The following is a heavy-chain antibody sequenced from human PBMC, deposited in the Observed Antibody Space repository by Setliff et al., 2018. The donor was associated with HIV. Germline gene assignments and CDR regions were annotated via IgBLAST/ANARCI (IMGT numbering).Heavy chain of an antibody. V-gene: IGHV4-34*01. J-gene: IGHJ4*02. CDR2: INHGGST. D-gene: IGHD5-12*01. CDR3: ARRGWNGYRAFDY. Sequence: SETLSLTCAVYGGSFSGYYWSWIRQPPGKGLEWIGQINHGGSTNYNPSLNSRITISVDRSKNHLSLNLTSVTAADTAVYYCARRGWNGYRAFDYWGQGILVTVS. CDR1: GGSFSGYY.